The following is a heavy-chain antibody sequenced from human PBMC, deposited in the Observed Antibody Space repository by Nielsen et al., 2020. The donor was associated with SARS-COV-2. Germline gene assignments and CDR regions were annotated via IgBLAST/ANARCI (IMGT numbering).Heavy chain of an antibody. CDR3: ARGREGTYSGQDF. CDR1: GFTFSSYA. Sequence: GGSLRLSCAASGFTFSSYAMHWVRQAPGKGLEWVAVISYDGRNQYYTDSVKGRFTISRDNSKNLLYLQMNSLSPDDRALYYCARGREGTYSGQDFWGQGTLVAVSS. D-gene: IGHD1-26*01. V-gene: IGHV3-30*04. CDR2: ISYDGRNQ. J-gene: IGHJ4*02.